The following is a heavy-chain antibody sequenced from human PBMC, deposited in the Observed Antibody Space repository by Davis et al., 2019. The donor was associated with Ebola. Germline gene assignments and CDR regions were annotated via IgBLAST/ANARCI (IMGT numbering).Heavy chain of an antibody. D-gene: IGHD2-2*01. V-gene: IGHV1-2*02. CDR3: ARDVGSTSYWAGRESWFDP. CDR2: INPNSGGT. CDR1: GYTFTGYY. Sequence: ASVKVSCKASGYTFTGYYMHWVRQAPGQGLEWMGWINPNSGGTNYAQKFQGRVTMTRDTSISTAYMELSRLRSDDTAVYYCARDVGSTSYWAGRESWFDPWGQGTLVTVSS. J-gene: IGHJ5*02.